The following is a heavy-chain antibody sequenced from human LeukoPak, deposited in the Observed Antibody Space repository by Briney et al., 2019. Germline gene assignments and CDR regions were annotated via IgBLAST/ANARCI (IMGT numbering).Heavy chain of an antibody. CDR3: ATPPVWFGEFTSGNSILGYFQD. CDR1: GHTLTELS. J-gene: IGHJ1*01. V-gene: IGHV1-24*01. CDR2: FDTQEGET. Sequence: ASVKVSCKISGHTLTELSIHWVRQAPGKGLEWMGGFDTQEGETIFAQNFQGRVTMTEDTSSDTAYMELSSLTSEDTAVYYCATPPVWFGEFTSGNSILGYFQDWGQGTLVTASS. D-gene: IGHD3-10*01.